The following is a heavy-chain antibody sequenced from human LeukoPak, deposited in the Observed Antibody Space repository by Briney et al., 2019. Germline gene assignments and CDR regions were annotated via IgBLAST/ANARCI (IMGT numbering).Heavy chain of an antibody. J-gene: IGHJ5*02. CDR1: GFTFSSYG. Sequence: PGRSLRLSCAASGFTFSSYGMHWVRQAPGKGLEWVAVIWYDGSNKYYADSVKGRFTISRDNAKNSLYLQMNSLRAEDTAVYYCARVDSYSGSYPPSWGQGTLVTVSS. CDR2: IWYDGSNK. D-gene: IGHD1-26*01. V-gene: IGHV3-33*01. CDR3: ARVDSYSGSYPPS.